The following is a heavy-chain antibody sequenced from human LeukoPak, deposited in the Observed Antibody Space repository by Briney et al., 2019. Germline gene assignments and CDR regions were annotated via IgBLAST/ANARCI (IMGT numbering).Heavy chain of an antibody. CDR1: GYTFTSYY. D-gene: IGHD1-26*01. V-gene: IGHV1-46*01. Sequence: ASVKVSCKASGYTFTSYYMHWVRQAPGQGLEWMGIINPSGGSTSYAQKFQGRVTMTRDTSTSTVYMELSSLRSEDTAVYYCARDLSGSYYPSPYYYMDVWGKGTTVTVSS. CDR3: ARDLSGSYYPSPYYYMDV. CDR2: INPSGGST. J-gene: IGHJ6*03.